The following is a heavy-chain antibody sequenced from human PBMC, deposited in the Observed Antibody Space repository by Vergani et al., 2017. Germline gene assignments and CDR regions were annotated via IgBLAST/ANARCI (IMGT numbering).Heavy chain of an antibody. V-gene: IGHV4-4*07. J-gene: IGHJ4*02. CDR3: ATGAGPFDI. CDR1: GAPISYWC. D-gene: IGHD7-27*01. Sequence: QVQMQESGPGLVKTSETLSLTCSASGAPISYWCWSWLRQPAGKGLEWIGRLCPSGSTNYKPSLKSRVTMSIATSNNQFSLELTSVTAADTAVYYCATGAGPFDIWGQGTLVTVSS. CDR2: LCPSGST.